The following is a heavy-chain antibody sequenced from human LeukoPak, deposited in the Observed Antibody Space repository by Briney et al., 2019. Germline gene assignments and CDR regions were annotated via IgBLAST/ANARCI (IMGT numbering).Heavy chain of an antibody. Sequence: ASVKVSCKASGYTFTSYYLHWVRQATGQGLEWMGIINPRGGTPSFAQKFQGRVTMTRDTSTSTVYMDLSSLRSDDTAVYYCARGIATAGYDYWGQGTLVTPST. J-gene: IGHJ4*02. D-gene: IGHD6-13*01. V-gene: IGHV1-46*01. CDR2: INPRGGTP. CDR1: GYTFTSYY. CDR3: ARGIATAGYDY.